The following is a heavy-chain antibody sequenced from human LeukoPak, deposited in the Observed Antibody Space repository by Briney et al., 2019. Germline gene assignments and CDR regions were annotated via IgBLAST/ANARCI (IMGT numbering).Heavy chain of an antibody. CDR2: ISGGGGST. V-gene: IGHV3-23*01. D-gene: IGHD3-3*01. CDR1: GFTFTSYS. CDR3: ARDQYDTWSRRGNFDS. Sequence: GGSLGLSCAASGFTFTSYSMNWVRQAPGKGLEWVSTISGGGGSTYYADSVKGRFTISRDNTKNSLYLQMNSLRAEDTAVFYCARDQYDTWSRRGNFDSWGQGTLVIVSS. J-gene: IGHJ4*02.